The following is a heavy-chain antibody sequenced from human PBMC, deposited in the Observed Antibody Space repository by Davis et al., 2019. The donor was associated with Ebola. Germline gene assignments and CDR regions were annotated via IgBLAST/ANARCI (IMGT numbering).Heavy chain of an antibody. J-gene: IGHJ5*02. V-gene: IGHV1-18*01. CDR3: ARAIVGATEWFDP. CDR1: GGTFSSYA. D-gene: IGHD1-26*01. CDR2: ISAYNGNT. Sequence: ASVKVSCKASGGTFSSYAISWVRQAPGQGLEWMGWISAYNGNTNYAQKLQGRVTMTTDTSTSTAYMELRSLRSDDTAVYYCARAIVGATEWFDPWGQGTLVTVSS.